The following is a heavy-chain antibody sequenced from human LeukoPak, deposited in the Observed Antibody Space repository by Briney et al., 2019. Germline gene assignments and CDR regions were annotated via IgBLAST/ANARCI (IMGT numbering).Heavy chain of an antibody. D-gene: IGHD1-7*01. CDR3: AIVQGAGTTFH. Sequence: GGSLRLSCAASGFTFSDHYMDWVRQAPGKGLEWVGRTKNKANSYTTEYAASVKGRFTISRDDSKNSLYLQMNSLKTGDTDVYYCAIVQGAGTTFHWGQGTLVTVSS. V-gene: IGHV3-72*01. CDR2: TKNKANSYTT. CDR1: GFTFSDHY. J-gene: IGHJ4*02.